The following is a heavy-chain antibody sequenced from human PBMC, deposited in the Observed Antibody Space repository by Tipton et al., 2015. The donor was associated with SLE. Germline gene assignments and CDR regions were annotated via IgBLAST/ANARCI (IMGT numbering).Heavy chain of an antibody. V-gene: IGHV4-59*08. D-gene: IGHD2-15*01. CDR2: IYNSGIT. J-gene: IGHJ6*03. CDR1: GDSFSNHF. Sequence: TLSLTCTVSGDSFSNHFWSWIRQPPGKGLEWIGYIYNSGITNYNPSLQSRVTLSVDMSKNQFSLRLSSVTAADTGVYYCVKSVVVVSPRDYYYYMDVWGKGTTVTVSS. CDR3: VKSVVVVSPRDYYYYMDV.